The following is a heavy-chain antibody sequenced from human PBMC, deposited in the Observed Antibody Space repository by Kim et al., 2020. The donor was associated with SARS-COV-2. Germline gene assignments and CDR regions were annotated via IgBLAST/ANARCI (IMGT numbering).Heavy chain of an antibody. V-gene: IGHV4-39*01. CDR2: IYYSGST. CDR3: VRVSTMVRGVMCYFDY. J-gene: IGHJ4*02. D-gene: IGHD3-10*01. CDR1: GGSISSSSYY. Sequence: SETLSLTCTVSGGSISSSSYYWGWIRQPPGKGLEWIGSIYYSGSTYYNPSLKSRVTISVDTSKNQFSLKLSSVTAADTAVYYCVRVSTMVRGVMCYFDYWGQGTLVTVSS.